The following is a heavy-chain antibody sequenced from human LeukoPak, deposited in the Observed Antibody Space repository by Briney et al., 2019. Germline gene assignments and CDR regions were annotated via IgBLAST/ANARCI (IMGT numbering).Heavy chain of an antibody. D-gene: IGHD3-22*01. CDR1: GYTFTTYH. V-gene: IGHV1-46*01. CDR2: INPSGGST. CDR3: ARGYYYDSSAGPSEY. J-gene: IGHJ4*02. Sequence: GASVKVSCKASGYTFTTYHMHWVRQAPGQGLEWMAIINPSGGSTSYAQKFQGRVTMIRDTSTSTVYMDLSSLRSEDTAVYYCARGYYYDSSAGPSEYWGQGTLVTVSS.